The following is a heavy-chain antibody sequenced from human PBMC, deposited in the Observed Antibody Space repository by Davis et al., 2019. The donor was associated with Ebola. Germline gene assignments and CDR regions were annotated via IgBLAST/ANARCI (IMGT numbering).Heavy chain of an antibody. J-gene: IGHJ5*02. V-gene: IGHV4-39*01. CDR1: GGSISSSSYY. CDR3: ARGSHRIQLWFSGWFDP. Sequence: TETLSLTCTVSGGSISSSSYYWGWIRQPPGKGLDWIGSIYYSGSTYYNPSLKSPVTISVDTSKNQFSLNLSSVTAADTAVYYCARGSHRIQLWFSGWFDPWGQGTLVTVSS. D-gene: IGHD5-18*01. CDR2: IYYSGST.